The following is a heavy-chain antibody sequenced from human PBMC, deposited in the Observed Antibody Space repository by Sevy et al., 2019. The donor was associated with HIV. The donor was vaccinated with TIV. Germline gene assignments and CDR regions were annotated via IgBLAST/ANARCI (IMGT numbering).Heavy chain of an antibody. V-gene: IGHV3-33*01. CDR1: GFTFSSYG. CDR2: IWYDGSNK. D-gene: IGHD3-22*01. Sequence: GGSLRLSCAASGFTFSSYGMHWVRQAPGKGLEWVAVIWYDGSNKYYADSVKGRFTISRDNSKNTLYLQMNSLRAEDTAVYYCAREFRVYSSGYHFQHWGQGTLVTVSS. CDR3: AREFRVYSSGYHFQH. J-gene: IGHJ1*01.